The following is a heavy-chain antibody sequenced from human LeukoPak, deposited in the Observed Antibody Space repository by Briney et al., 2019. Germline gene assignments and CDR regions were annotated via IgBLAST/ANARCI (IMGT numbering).Heavy chain of an antibody. D-gene: IGHD2-2*01. CDR1: GFTFGDYA. V-gene: IGHV3-49*04. Sequence: GGSLRLSCTASGFTFGDYAMSWVRQAPGKGLEWVGFIRSKAYGGTTEYAASVEGRFTISRDDSKSIAYLQMNSLKTEDTAVYYCTRDSGVVVPAAVGYWGQGTLVTVSS. CDR3: TRDSGVVVPAAVGY. J-gene: IGHJ4*02. CDR2: IRSKAYGGTT.